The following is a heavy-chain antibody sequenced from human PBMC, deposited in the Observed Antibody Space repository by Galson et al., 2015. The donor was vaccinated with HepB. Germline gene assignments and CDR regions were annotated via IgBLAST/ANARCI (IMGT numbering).Heavy chain of an antibody. CDR3: ARRGYSYADIID. Sequence: QSGAEVKKPGESLRISCKGSGYSFKTHWINWVRQMPGKGLEWMGRIDPSDSYTNYSPSFQGHVTISADKSINTAYLQWSSLKASDTATYYCARRGYSYADIIDWGQGTQVTVSS. D-gene: IGHD3-16*01. CDR2: IDPSDSYT. CDR1: GYSFKTHW. V-gene: IGHV5-10-1*01. J-gene: IGHJ4*02.